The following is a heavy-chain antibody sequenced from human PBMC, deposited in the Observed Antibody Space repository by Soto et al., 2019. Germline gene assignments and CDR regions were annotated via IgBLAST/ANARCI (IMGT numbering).Heavy chain of an antibody. CDR2: VNPNSGDT. CDR1: GYTFSSYD. CDR3: AMKGFLDRFLDF. V-gene: IGHV1-8*01. D-gene: IGHD3-9*01. Sequence: QVQLVQSGAEVKKPGASVKVSCKASGYTFSSYDITWVRQAAGQGLEWMGWVNPNSGDTDYAQKFQGRVTMTRDTSIRTAYMELSSLRSEDSAVYYCAMKGFLDRFLDFWGQGTLVTVSS. J-gene: IGHJ4*02.